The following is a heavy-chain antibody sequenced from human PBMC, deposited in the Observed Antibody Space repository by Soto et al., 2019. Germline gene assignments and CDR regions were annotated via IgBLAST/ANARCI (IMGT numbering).Heavy chain of an antibody. D-gene: IGHD1-26*01. J-gene: IGHJ4*02. CDR3: AKALVGEVGATDY. Sequence: PGGSLRLSCAASGFNFNEDWISWVRQAPGKGLEWVSYISSSGSTKYYADSVKGRFTISRDNAKNSLYLQMNSLRAEDAALYYCAKALVGEVGATDYWGQGTLVTVSS. CDR2: ISSSGSTK. V-gene: IGHV3-11*01. CDR1: GFNFNEDW.